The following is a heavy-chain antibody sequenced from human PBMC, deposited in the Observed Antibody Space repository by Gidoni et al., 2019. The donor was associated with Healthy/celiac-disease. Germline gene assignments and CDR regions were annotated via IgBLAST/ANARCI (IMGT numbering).Heavy chain of an antibody. J-gene: IGHJ4*02. Sequence: EVQLLESGGGLVQPGGSLRLSCAASGFTFSSYAMSWVRQAPGKGVEWVSAIRGSGGSTYYADSVKGRFTISRDNSKNTLYLQMNSLRAEDTAVYYCAKMVQQLVYFDYWGQGTLVTVSS. CDR2: IRGSGGST. D-gene: IGHD6-13*01. V-gene: IGHV3-23*01. CDR1: GFTFSSYA. CDR3: AKMVQQLVYFDY.